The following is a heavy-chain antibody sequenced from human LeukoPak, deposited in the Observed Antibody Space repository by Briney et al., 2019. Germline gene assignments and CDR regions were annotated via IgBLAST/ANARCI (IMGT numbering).Heavy chain of an antibody. CDR2: ISGSGDNT. CDR3: AAQWLVLGAFDI. J-gene: IGHJ3*02. V-gene: IGHV3-23*01. D-gene: IGHD6-19*01. CDR1: GFTFSSYA. Sequence: GGSLRLSCAASGFTFSSYAMSWVRQAPGKGLEWVSAISGSGDNTYYADSVKGRFIISRDNSKNTLHLQMNSLRAEDSAVYYCAAQWLVLGAFDIWGQGTMVTVS.